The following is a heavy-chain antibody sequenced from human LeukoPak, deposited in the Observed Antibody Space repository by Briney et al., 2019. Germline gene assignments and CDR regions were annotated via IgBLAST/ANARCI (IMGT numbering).Heavy chain of an antibody. J-gene: IGHJ4*02. CDR3: ASSLRGVLFDS. Sequence: GGSLRLSCAASGFTFSSHAMSWVRQAPGKGPEWVSAISGSGGSTYYADSVKGRFTISRDKSKNTLYLQMNSLRAEDTALYYCASSLRGVLFDSWGQGTLVTVSS. V-gene: IGHV3-23*01. D-gene: IGHD3-10*01. CDR2: ISGSGGST. CDR1: GFTFSSHA.